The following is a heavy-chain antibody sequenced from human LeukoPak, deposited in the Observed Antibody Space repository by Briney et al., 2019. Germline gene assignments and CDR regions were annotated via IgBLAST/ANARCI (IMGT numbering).Heavy chain of an antibody. CDR1: GFTFSSYA. Sequence: PGGSLRLSCAASGFTFSSYAMHWVRQAPGKGLEGVAVISYDGSNKYYADSVKGRFTISRDNSKNTLYLQMNSLRAEDTAVYYCARSDIPDYYYGMDVWGQGTTVTVSS. D-gene: IGHD2-2*02. J-gene: IGHJ6*02. CDR2: ISYDGSNK. CDR3: ARSDIPDYYYGMDV. V-gene: IGHV3-30-3*01.